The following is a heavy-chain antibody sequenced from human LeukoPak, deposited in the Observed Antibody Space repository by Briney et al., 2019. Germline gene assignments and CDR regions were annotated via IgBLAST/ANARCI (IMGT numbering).Heavy chain of an antibody. V-gene: IGHV3-23*01. D-gene: IGHD6-19*01. CDR3: AKIAVAGTQSLHFGH. J-gene: IGHJ4*02. CDR1: GFTFSNAR. Sequence: GGSLRLSCEASGFTFSNARMSWVRQAPGKGLEWVSGISGSGASTYYADSVKGRFTVSRDNSKNTLYLQMNSLRAEDTAIYYCAKIAVAGTQSLHFGHWGQGTLVTVSS. CDR2: ISGSGAST.